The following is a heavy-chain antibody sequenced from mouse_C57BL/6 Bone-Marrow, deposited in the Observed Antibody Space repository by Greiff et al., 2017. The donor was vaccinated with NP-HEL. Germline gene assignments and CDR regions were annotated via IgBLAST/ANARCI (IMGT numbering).Heavy chain of an antibody. CDR1: GYTFTSYW. Sequence: QVQLKQPGAELVKPGASVKLSCKASGYTFTSYWMQWVKQRPGQGLEWIGEIDPSDSYTNYNQKFKGKATLTVDTSSSTAYMQLSSLTSEDSAVYYCARRQLRPLMDYWGQGTSVTVSS. CDR2: IDPSDSYT. CDR3: ARRQLRPLMDY. J-gene: IGHJ4*01. D-gene: IGHD3-2*02. V-gene: IGHV1-50*01.